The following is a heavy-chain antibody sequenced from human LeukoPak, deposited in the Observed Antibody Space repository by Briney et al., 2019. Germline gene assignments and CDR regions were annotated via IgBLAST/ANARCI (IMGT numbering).Heavy chain of an antibody. J-gene: IGHJ5*02. CDR2: LYYTGSA. CDR3: ARQGGSPDWFDP. CDR1: GGSIISAAYY. Sequence: SETLSLTCTVSGGSIISAAYYWAWIRQSPGKGLEWIGGLYYTGSAYYNPSLKSRVTIFVDTSKKQFSLKLTSVTAGDTAVYYCARQGGSPDWFDPCGQGTLVTVSS. D-gene: IGHD1-26*01. V-gene: IGHV4-39*01.